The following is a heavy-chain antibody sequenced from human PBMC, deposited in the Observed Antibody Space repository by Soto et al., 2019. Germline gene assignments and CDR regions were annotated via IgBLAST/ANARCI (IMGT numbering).Heavy chain of an antibody. CDR1: GYTFHNYG. J-gene: IGHJ5*02. D-gene: IGHD3-16*01. Sequence: ASVKVSCKASGYTFHNYGVNWVRQAPGHGLEWMGRISAYNYNTHYAQNFEGRVTMTTDTSTSTAYLELRSLRSDDTAIYYYDSSPYTFENWFDPWGQGTLVTVSS. CDR2: ISAYNYNT. CDR3: DSSPYTFENWFDP. V-gene: IGHV1-18*01.